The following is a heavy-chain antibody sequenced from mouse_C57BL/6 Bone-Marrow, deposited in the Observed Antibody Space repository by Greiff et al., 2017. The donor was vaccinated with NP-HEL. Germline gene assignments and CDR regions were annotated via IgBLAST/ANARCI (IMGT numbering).Heavy chain of an antibody. D-gene: IGHD3-2*02. CDR1: GYTFTDYY. V-gene: IGHV1-76*01. CDR3: ARRGQGTEY. CDR2: IYPGSGNT. Sequence: VQLQQSGAELVRPGASVKLSCKASGYTFTDYYINWVKQRPGQGLEWIARIYPGSGNTYYNEKFKGKATLTAEKSSSTAYMQLSSLTSEDSAVYFCARRGQGTEYWGQGTTLTVSS. J-gene: IGHJ2*01.